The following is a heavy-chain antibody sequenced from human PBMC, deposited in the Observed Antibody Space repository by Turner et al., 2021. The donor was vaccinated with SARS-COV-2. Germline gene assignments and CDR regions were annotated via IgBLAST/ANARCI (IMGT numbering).Heavy chain of an antibody. V-gene: IGHV3-33*01. CDR2: IWYNGNNI. D-gene: IGHD2-21*02. CDR1: GFTFSSYG. J-gene: IGHJ4*02. CDR3: ARDEGDYCGGDCFLDL. Sequence: QVQLVESGGGVVQPGRALRLSGAASGFTFSSYGRHWVRQAPGKGLEWVAIIWYNGNNIYYADSVKGRFTISRDTSNNTLYLQMNSLRAEDTAVYYCARDEGDYCGGDCFLDLWGQGTLVTVSS.